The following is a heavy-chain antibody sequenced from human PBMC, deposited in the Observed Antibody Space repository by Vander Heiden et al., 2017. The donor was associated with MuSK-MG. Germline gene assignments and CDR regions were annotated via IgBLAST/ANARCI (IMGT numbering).Heavy chain of an antibody. CDR3: AKNSGNFDF. J-gene: IGHJ4*02. Sequence: DVQLLQSGGGLVQPGGSLRLSCTAAGFTFSKTDLSRVRQVPGKGLEWLSTIKDNGGTKYYADSVRGRFTISRDNSKNTVYLQMNSLRAEDTAVFYCAKNSGNFDFWGQGTLVTVSS. D-gene: IGHD2-15*01. CDR1: GFTFSKTD. CDR2: IKDNGGTK. V-gene: IGHV3-23*01.